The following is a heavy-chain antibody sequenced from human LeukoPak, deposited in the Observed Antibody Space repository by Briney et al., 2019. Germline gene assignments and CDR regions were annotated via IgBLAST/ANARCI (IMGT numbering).Heavy chain of an antibody. CDR3: ARDRVVGDRTGNVDV. CDR1: GGSISSGDYY. D-gene: IGHD3-3*01. Sequence: SQTLSLTCTVSGGSISSGDYYWSWIRQHPGKGLEWIGYIYYTGSTYYNPSLKSRVTISVDKSKILFSLKLSSVTAADTAIYYCARDRVVGDRTGNVDVWGQGTTVTVSS. CDR2: IYYTGST. J-gene: IGHJ6*02. V-gene: IGHV4-31*03.